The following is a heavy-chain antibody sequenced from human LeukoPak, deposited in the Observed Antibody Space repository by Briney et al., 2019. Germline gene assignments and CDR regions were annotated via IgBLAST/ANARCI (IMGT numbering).Heavy chain of an antibody. Sequence: SGGSLRLSCTASEFTFSSYAMNWVRQAPGKGLEWVANIHQDGNEKYYVDSVKGRFTISRDNAKNSLYLQMTSLRAEDTAVYYCARGDKFSGDYWGQGTLVTVSS. D-gene: IGHD2-15*01. J-gene: IGHJ4*02. CDR3: ARGDKFSGDY. CDR1: EFTFSSYA. CDR2: IHQDGNEK. V-gene: IGHV3-7*04.